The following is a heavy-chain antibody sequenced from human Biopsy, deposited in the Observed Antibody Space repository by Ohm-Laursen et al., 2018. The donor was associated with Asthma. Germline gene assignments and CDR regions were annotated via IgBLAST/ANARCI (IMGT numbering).Heavy chain of an antibody. CDR3: VRDGTDDAFDI. D-gene: IGHD1-1*01. CDR2: ISKDASTQ. Sequence: RSLRLPCTASGFSFSNFAIHWVRQAPGKGLEWVGVISKDASTQDYADSVKGRFTMARDNSKNTLDLQMNSLREEDTAVYYCVRDGTDDAFDIWGQGTVVSVSS. CDR1: GFSFSNFA. J-gene: IGHJ3*02. V-gene: IGHV3-30*01.